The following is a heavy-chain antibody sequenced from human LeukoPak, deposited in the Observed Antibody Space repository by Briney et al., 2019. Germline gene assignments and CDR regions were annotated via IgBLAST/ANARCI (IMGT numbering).Heavy chain of an antibody. Sequence: GGSLRLSCAASGFTFSSYGMYWVRQAPGKGLEWVAVISYDGTYKYYADSVKGRFTISRDNSKNTLYLQMNSLRAEDTAVYYCAKAGRESLRYFDWLWDYWGQGTLVTVSS. V-gene: IGHV3-30*18. CDR1: GFTFSSYG. CDR2: ISYDGTYK. CDR3: AKAGRESLRYFDWLWDY. D-gene: IGHD3-9*01. J-gene: IGHJ4*02.